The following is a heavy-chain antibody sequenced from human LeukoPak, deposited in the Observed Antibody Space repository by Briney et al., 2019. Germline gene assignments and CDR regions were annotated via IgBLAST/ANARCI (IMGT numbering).Heavy chain of an antibody. J-gene: IGHJ4*02. CDR1: GLSISSSY. V-gene: IGHV3-7*03. CDR2: IKLDGSEK. D-gene: IGHD3/OR15-3a*01. Sequence: GGSLRLSCAASGLSISSSYMSWVRQAPGKGLEWVANIKLDGSEKNYVDSVKGRFTISRDNTKNSLYLQMNSLRAEDTAVFYCARDQYDTWSRRGNFDSWGQGTLVIVSS. CDR3: ARDQYDTWSRRGNFDS.